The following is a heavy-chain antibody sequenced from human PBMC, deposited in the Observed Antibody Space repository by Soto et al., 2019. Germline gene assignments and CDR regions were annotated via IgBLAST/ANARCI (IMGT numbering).Heavy chain of an antibody. D-gene: IGHD3-10*01. CDR2: ISYDGSNK. V-gene: IGHV3-30-3*01. Sequence: VGSLRLSCAASGFTFSSYAMHWVRQAPGKGLEWVAVISYDGSNKYYADSVKGRFTISRDNSKNTLYLQMNSLRAEDTAAYYCASRLVRGVIMGALGYWGQGTLVTVS. CDR1: GFTFSSYA. CDR3: ASRLVRGVIMGALGY. J-gene: IGHJ4*02.